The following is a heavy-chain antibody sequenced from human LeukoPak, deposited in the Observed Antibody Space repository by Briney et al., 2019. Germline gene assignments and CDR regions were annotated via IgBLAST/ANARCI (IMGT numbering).Heavy chain of an antibody. CDR1: GFTFSSYW. CDR3: ARDMVFGVVKDY. J-gene: IGHJ4*02. Sequence: GGSLRLSCAASGFTFSSYWMHWVRHAPGKGLVWVSRINSDGSSTSYADSVKGRFTISRDNAKNTLYLQMNSLRAEDTAVYYCARDMVFGVVKDYWGQGTLVTVSS. D-gene: IGHD3-3*01. V-gene: IGHV3-74*01. CDR2: INSDGSST.